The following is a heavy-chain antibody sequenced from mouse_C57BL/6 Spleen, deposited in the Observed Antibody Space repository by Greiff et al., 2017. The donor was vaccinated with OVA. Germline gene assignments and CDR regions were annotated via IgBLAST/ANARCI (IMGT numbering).Heavy chain of an antibody. J-gene: IGHJ2*01. CDR2: IYPGDGDT. Sequence: VQLKQSGAELVKPGASVKISCKASGYAFSSYWMNWVKQRPGKGLEWIGQIYPGDGDTNYNGKFKGKATLTADKSSSTAYMQLSSLTSEDSAVYFCARSDYGRTFDYWGQGTTLTVSS. CDR1: GYAFSSYW. CDR3: ARSDYGRTFDY. V-gene: IGHV1-80*01. D-gene: IGHD1-1*01.